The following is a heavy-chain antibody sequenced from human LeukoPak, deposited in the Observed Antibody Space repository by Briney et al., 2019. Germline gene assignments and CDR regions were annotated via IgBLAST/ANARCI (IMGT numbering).Heavy chain of an antibody. J-gene: IGHJ4*02. CDR1: GGSISSSSYY. Sequence: SETLSLTCTVSGGSISSSSYYWGWIRQPPGKGLEWIGSIYYSGSTYYNPSLKSRVTISVDTSKNQFSLKLSSVTAADTAVYYCARGPWQQLVGWGQGTLVTVSS. V-gene: IGHV4-39*07. D-gene: IGHD6-13*01. CDR3: ARGPWQQLVG. CDR2: IYYSGST.